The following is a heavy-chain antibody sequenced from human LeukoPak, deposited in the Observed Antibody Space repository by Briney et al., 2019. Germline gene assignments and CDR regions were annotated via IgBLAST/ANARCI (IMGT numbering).Heavy chain of an antibody. J-gene: IGHJ6*03. D-gene: IGHD6-6*01. CDR2: INHSGIT. Sequence: SETLSLTCAVYGGSFSGYYWSWIRQPPGKGLEWIGEINHSGITNYNPSLKSRVTISVDTSKNQFSLKLTSVTAADTAIYYCARDFSSSSTVYYYYYMDVWGKGTTVTVSS. V-gene: IGHV4-34*01. CDR1: GGSFSGYY. CDR3: ARDFSSSSTVYYYYYMDV.